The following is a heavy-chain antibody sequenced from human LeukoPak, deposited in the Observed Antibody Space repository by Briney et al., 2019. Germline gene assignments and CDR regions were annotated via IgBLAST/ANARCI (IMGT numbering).Heavy chain of an antibody. CDR2: VSYEGTIK. CDR3: AREKFDS. J-gene: IGHJ5*01. Sequence: GGFLRLSCAASGFAFSNFAMHWVRQAPGKGLEWVAVVSYEGTIKYYSDSAKGRFTISRDNSNSLISLQMNNLTTEDTAVYYCAREKFDSWGQGTLVIVSP. V-gene: IGHV3-30*14. CDR1: GFAFSNFA.